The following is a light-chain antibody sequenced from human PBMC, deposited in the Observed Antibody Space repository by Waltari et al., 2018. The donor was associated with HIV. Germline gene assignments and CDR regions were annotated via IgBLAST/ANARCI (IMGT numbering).Light chain of an antibody. CDR1: QSVNSN. CDR2: DAS. J-gene: IGKJ4*01. V-gene: IGKV3-15*01. CDR3: QQYNTWPPENT. Sequence: EIVMTQSPATLSVSPGERATLSCRASQSVNSNLAWYQQKPGPAPRLLIYDASTRATVIPARCRGGGFGAAFTLTISSLQSEDSAVYYCQQYNTWPPENTFGGGTKVEIK.